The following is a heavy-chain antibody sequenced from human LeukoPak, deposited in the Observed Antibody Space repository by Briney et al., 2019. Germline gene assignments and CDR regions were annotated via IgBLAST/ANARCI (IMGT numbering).Heavy chain of an antibody. D-gene: IGHD2-2*02. CDR1: GGSISSSDYY. Sequence: PSETLSLTCTVSGGSISSSDYYWGWVRQPPGKGLEWIGSIFYSGAAHCNPSLKSRVTISVDTSNNQFSLMLSSVTAADTAVYYCAGRAQTRYCSSTSCSTPEPFDYWGQGTLVTVSS. V-gene: IGHV4-39*07. J-gene: IGHJ4*02. CDR3: AGRAQTRYCSSTSCSTPEPFDY. CDR2: IFYSGAA.